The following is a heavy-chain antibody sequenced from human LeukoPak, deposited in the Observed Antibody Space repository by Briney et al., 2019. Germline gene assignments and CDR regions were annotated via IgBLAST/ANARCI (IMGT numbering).Heavy chain of an antibody. V-gene: IGHV4-59*01. CDR1: GGSISYYY. J-gene: IGHJ3*02. CDR3: ARLTMVRGIYDAFDI. CDR2: IYYIGST. D-gene: IGHD3-10*01. Sequence: PSETLSLTCTVSGGSISYYYWSWIRQPPGKGLELIGFIYYIGSTDYNPSLQSRVTMSIDTSKNEFSLRLSSVTAADTAVYYCARLTMVRGIYDAFDIWGQGTMVTVSS.